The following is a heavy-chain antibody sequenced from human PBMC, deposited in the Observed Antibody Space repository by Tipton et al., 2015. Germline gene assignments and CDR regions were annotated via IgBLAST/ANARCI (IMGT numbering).Heavy chain of an antibody. CDR3: ARVPTTVTTYFDY. CDR1: GYSISSGYY. J-gene: IGHJ4*02. Sequence: TLSLTCDVSGYSISSGYYWGWIRQPPGKGLEWIGSIFHRGDTNYNPSLKSRVTISLDTSKNQFSLKLNSVTAADTAVYYCARVPTTVTTYFDYWGQGTLVTVSS. D-gene: IGHD4-17*01. V-gene: IGHV4-38-2*01. CDR2: IFHRGDT.